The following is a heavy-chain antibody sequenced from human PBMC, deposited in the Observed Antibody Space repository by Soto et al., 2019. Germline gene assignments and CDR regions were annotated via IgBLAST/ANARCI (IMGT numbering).Heavy chain of an antibody. V-gene: IGHV3-30-3*01. D-gene: IGHD3-3*01. CDR1: GFTFSSYA. Sequence: QVQLVESGGGVVQPGRSLRLSCAASGFTFSSYAMHWVRQAPGKGLEWVAVISYDGSNKYYADSVKGRFTISRDNSKNTLYLQMNSLRAEDTAVYYCARPRSRGRFSAFWFDPWGQGTLVTVSS. J-gene: IGHJ5*02. CDR3: ARPRSRGRFSAFWFDP. CDR2: ISYDGSNK.